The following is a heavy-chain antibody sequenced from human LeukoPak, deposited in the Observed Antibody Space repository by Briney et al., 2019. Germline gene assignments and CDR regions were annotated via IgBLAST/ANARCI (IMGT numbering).Heavy chain of an antibody. CDR3: ARDLYSSRTNDAFVI. CDR1: GGSIRSSSYY. V-gene: IGHV4-39*07. D-gene: IGHD6-13*01. CDR2: IYYRSS. J-gene: IGHJ3*02. Sequence: SETLSLTCTVSGGSIRSSSYYWGWIRQPPGKGLEWIGSIYYRSSYYNPSLKSRVTISVDTSKNQFSLKLTSVTAADTALYYCARDLYSSRTNDAFVIWGQGTMVTVSS.